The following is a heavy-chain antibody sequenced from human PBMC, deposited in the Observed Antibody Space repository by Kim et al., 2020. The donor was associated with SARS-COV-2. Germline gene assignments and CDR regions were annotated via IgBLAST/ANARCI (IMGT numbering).Heavy chain of an antibody. V-gene: IGHV3-30*02. J-gene: IGHJ4*02. D-gene: IGHD3-22*01. CDR3: AKPVLYYYDSSGYSY. Sequence: SVKGRFTISRDNSKNTLYLQMNSLRAEDTAVYYCAKPVLYYYDSSGYSYWGQGTLVTVSS.